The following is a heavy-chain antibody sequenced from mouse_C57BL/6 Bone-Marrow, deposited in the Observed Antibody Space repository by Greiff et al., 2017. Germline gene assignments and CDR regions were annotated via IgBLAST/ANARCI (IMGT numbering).Heavy chain of an antibody. CDR2: ISYDGSN. D-gene: IGHD1-1*01. J-gene: IGHJ2*01. CDR1: GYSITSGYY. CDR3: ARETTVPLDY. Sequence: EVQLQQSGPGLVKPSQSLSLTCSVTGYSITSGYYWNWIRQFPGNKLEWMGYISYDGSNNYNPSLKNRISITRDTSKNQFFLKLNSVTTEDTATYYCARETTVPLDYWGQGTTLTVSS. V-gene: IGHV3-6*01.